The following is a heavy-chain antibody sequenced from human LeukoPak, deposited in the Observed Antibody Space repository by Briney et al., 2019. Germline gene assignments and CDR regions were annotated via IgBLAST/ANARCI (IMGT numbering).Heavy chain of an antibody. CDR2: IYSGNT. CDR3: ARRAGAYSHPYDY. D-gene: IGHD4/OR15-4a*01. V-gene: IGHV3-53*01. CDR1: GFTFSSYG. Sequence: GGSLRLSCAASGFTFSSYGMSWVRQAPGKGLEWVSFIYSGNTHYSDSVSGRFTISRDNSKNTLYLQMNSLSAEDTAVYYCARRAGAYSHPYDYWGQGTLVTVSS. J-gene: IGHJ4*02.